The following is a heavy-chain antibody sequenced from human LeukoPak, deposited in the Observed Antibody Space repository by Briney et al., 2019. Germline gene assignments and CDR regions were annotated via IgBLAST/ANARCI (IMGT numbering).Heavy chain of an antibody. CDR3: ATSYGSGSYPDY. CDR1: GFTFSSYA. V-gene: IGHV3-23*01. Sequence: GGSLRLSCAASGFTFSSYAMSWVRQAPGKGPEWVSAISGSGGSTYYADSVKGRFTISRDNSKNTLYLQMNSLRAEDTAVYYCATSYGSGSYPDYWGQGTLVTVSS. J-gene: IGHJ4*02. D-gene: IGHD3-10*01. CDR2: ISGSGGST.